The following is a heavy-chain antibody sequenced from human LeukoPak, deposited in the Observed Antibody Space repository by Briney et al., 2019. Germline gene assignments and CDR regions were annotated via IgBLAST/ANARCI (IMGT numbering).Heavy chain of an antibody. V-gene: IGHV4-39*07. J-gene: IGHJ4*02. Sequence: PSETLSLTCTVSGGSISSSSYYWGWIRQPPGKGLEWIGSIYYSGSTYYNPSLKSRVTISVDTSKNQFSLKLSSVTAADTAVYYCARAPYYYDSSGYYTFRYFDYWGQGTLVTVSS. CDR1: GGSISSSSYY. D-gene: IGHD3-22*01. CDR2: IYYSGST. CDR3: ARAPYYYDSSGYYTFRYFDY.